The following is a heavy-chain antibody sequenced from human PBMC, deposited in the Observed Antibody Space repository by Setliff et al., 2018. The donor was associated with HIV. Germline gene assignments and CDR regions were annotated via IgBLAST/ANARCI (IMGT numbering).Heavy chain of an antibody. D-gene: IGHD6-19*01. Sequence: SETLSLTCTVSGGSISGYYWSWIRQPPGKGLEWIGYIYYSGSTNYNPSLKSRVTISVDTSKNQFSLKLSSVTAADTAVYYCARHKASYSSGWRVPAKNYHYYMDVWGKGTTVTVSS. CDR2: IYYSGST. CDR1: GGSISGYY. CDR3: ARHKASYSSGWRVPAKNYHYYMDV. J-gene: IGHJ6*03. V-gene: IGHV4-59*08.